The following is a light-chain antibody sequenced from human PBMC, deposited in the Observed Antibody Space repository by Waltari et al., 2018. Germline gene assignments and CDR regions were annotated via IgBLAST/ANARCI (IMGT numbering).Light chain of an antibody. V-gene: IGKV1-39*01. J-gene: IGKJ1*01. Sequence: DIQMTQSPSSLSASVGDRVTITCRASQSISSYLNWYQQKPGKAPKLLIYAASSLQSGVPSRFSGIGSGTDFTLTISSLQPEDFATYYCQQTDTTPWTFGQGTRLEIK. CDR2: AAS. CDR3: QQTDTTPWT. CDR1: QSISSY.